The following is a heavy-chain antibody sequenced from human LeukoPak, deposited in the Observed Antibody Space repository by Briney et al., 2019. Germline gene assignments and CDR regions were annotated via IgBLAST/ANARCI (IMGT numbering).Heavy chain of an antibody. Sequence: HPGGSLRLSCAASGFTFDDYAMHWVRQAPGKGPEWVSYVTANGGGTYYADSVKGRFAISRDNSKNSLYLQMNILRPEDTALYYCAKILNPHAFDIWGQGTMVTVSS. V-gene: IGHV3-43*02. CDR1: GFTFDDYA. CDR2: VTANGGGT. J-gene: IGHJ3*02. CDR3: AKILNPHAFDI. D-gene: IGHD1-14*01.